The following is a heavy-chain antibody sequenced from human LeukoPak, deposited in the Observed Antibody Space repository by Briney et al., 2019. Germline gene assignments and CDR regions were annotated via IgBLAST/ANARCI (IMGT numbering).Heavy chain of an antibody. CDR1: GGSISSSSYH. Sequence: SETLSLTCTVSGGSISSSSYHWGWIRQPPGKGLEWIGSIYYSGSTYYSPSLKSRVTLSIDTPKNQFSLNLNSVTAADTAVYYCAKLVGPTNPHFWGQGTLVTVSS. D-gene: IGHD1-26*01. V-gene: IGHV4-39*01. J-gene: IGHJ4*02. CDR2: IYYSGST. CDR3: AKLVGPTNPHF.